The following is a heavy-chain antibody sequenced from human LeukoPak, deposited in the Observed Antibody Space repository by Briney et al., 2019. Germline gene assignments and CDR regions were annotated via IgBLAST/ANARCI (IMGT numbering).Heavy chain of an antibody. J-gene: IGHJ4*02. CDR1: GGSISSYY. CDR3: AREGGHSYDSSGYSYFDY. CDR2: IYYSGST. D-gene: IGHD3-22*01. V-gene: IGHV4-59*01. Sequence: SETLSLTCTVSGGSISSYYWSWIRQPPGKGLEWIGYIYYSGSTNYNPSLKSRVTISVDTSKNQFSLKLSSVTAADTAVYYCAREGGHSYDSSGYSYFDYWGQGTLVTVSS.